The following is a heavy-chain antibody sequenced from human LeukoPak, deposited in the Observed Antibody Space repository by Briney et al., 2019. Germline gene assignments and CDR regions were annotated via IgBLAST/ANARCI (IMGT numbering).Heavy chain of an antibody. V-gene: IGHV1-46*01. D-gene: IGHD2-21*02. CDR2: INPSGDNT. CDR3: ARQEVTYYYYYMDV. Sequence: ASVKVSCKASGYTFTSYYMYWVRQAPGQGLEWMGIINPSGDNTNYAQKFQGRVTMTRDMSTTTVYMGLSSLRSDDTAAYYCARQEVTYYYYYMDVWGKGTTVTVSS. CDR1: GYTFTSYY. J-gene: IGHJ6*03.